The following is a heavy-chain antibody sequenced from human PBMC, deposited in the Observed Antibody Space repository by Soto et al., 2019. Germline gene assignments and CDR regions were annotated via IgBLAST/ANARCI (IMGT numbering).Heavy chain of an antibody. CDR2: ITGGGDNT. V-gene: IGHV3-23*01. CDR3: TQDGGSRDWLTVN. D-gene: IGHD3-9*01. Sequence: EVQLLESWGDFVHPGGSRRLSFAAFGCTFTSYAMSWIRQAPRKGLEWVSAITGGGDNTYYADSVKGRFTISRDNSKNTLYLQMNSLRAEDTAFYYCTQDGGSRDWLTVNWGQGTLVTVSS. J-gene: IGHJ4*02. CDR1: GCTFTSYA.